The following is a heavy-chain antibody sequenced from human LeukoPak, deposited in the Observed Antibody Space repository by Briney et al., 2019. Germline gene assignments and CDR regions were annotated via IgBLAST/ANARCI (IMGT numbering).Heavy chain of an antibody. Sequence: PSETLSLTCIVTDASFSSHYWTWIRQPPGKGLEWIGYISYTGSTNYNPSLKRRVTISVDTSKNQFSLKLSSVTAADTAVYYCARDPTTVTKGFDIWGQGTMVTVSS. CDR3: ARDPTTVTKGFDI. V-gene: IGHV4-59*11. CDR2: ISYTGST. D-gene: IGHD4-17*01. J-gene: IGHJ3*02. CDR1: DASFSSHY.